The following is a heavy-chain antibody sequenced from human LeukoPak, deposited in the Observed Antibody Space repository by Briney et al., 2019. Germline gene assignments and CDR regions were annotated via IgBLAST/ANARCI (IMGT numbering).Heavy chain of an antibody. Sequence: PSETLSLTCTVSGGSISSYYWSWIRQPAGKGLEWIGRIYTSGSTNYNPSLKSRVTMSVDTPKNQFSLKLSSVTAADTAVYYCAREAPDYYDILTGYYYYFDYWGQGTLVTVSS. CDR3: AREAPDYYDILTGYYYYFDY. J-gene: IGHJ4*02. CDR1: GGSISSYY. V-gene: IGHV4-4*07. CDR2: IYTSGST. D-gene: IGHD3-9*01.